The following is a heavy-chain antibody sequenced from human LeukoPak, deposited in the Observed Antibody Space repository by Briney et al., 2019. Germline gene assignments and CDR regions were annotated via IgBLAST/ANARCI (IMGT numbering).Heavy chain of an antibody. J-gene: IGHJ3*01. V-gene: IGHV3-48*02. D-gene: IGHD4-17*01. Sequence: GGSLRLSCAASGFTFSSYSMNWVRQAPGKGLEWGSYISGSSSTIYYADSVKGRFTISRDNAKNSLYLQMNSLRDDDTAVYYCARPTYGDYWDAFDVWGQGTMVTVSS. CDR1: GFTFSSYS. CDR3: ARPTYGDYWDAFDV. CDR2: ISGSSSTI.